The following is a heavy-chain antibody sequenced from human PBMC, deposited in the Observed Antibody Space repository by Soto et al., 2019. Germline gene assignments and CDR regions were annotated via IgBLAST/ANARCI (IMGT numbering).Heavy chain of an antibody. CDR2: MNPNSGNT. D-gene: IGHD2-15*01. J-gene: IGHJ5*02. CDR3: ARGKRGVLVAARWFDP. CDR1: GYTFTSYD. Sequence: QVQLVQSGAEVKKPGASVKVSCKASGYTFTSYDINWVRQATGQGLEWMGWMNPNSGNTGYAQKFQGRVTMTRNTSISTAYMELSSVRSEDTAVYYCARGKRGVLVAARWFDPWGQGTLVTVSS. V-gene: IGHV1-8*01.